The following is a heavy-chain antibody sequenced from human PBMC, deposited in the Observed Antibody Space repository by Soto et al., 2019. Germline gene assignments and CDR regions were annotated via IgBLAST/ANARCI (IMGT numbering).Heavy chain of an antibody. CDR2: ISPTGEYM. V-gene: IGHV3-21*01. CDR3: ARKSYSGDSGFYDY. D-gene: IGHD3-22*01. CDR1: GFSFSRHS. Sequence: EVQLVESGGGLVQPGGSLRLSCAASGFSFSRHSMNWVRQAPGKGLEWVSSISPTGEYMYHADSVKGRFAISRDNAKNSLYLQMDSLRADDTAVYYCARKSYSGDSGFYDYWGQGALVTVSS. J-gene: IGHJ4*02.